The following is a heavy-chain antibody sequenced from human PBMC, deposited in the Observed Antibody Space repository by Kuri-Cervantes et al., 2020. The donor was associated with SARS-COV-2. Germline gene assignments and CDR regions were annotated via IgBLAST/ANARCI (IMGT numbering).Heavy chain of an antibody. CDR3: SRVASGVEVVGFFVGVAYGYHYMDV. Sequence: SETLSLTCTVSGDSISSSRYYWTWIRQPPGKGLEWIGEVNHSGSTTYNPSLRSRVTISLDTSKNQFSLNLSSVTAADTAVYYCSRVASGVEVVGFFVGVAYGYHYMDVWGKGTTVTVSS. V-gene: IGHV4-39*07. D-gene: IGHD3-3*01. CDR2: VNHSGST. CDR1: GDSISSSRYY. J-gene: IGHJ6*03.